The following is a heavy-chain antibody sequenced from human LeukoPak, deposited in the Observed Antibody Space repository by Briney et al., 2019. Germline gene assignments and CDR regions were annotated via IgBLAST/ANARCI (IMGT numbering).Heavy chain of an antibody. CDR3: ARIGYSSSSFDY. D-gene: IGHD6-6*01. J-gene: IGHJ4*02. CDR2: ITGSRGST. Sequence: GGSLRLSCAASGFAFSSYAMNWVRQAPGKGLEWVSGITGSRGSTNYADSVKGRFTISRDNSKNTLYLQMNSLRAEDTAVYYCARIGYSSSSFDYWGQGTLVTVSS. V-gene: IGHV3-23*01. CDR1: GFAFSSYA.